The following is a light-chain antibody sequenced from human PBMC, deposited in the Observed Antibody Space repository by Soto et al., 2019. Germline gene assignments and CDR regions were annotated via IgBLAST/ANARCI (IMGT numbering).Light chain of an antibody. Sequence: QSALTQPASVSGSPGQSITISCTGTNSDVGGYNYVSWYQHHPGTAPKLMIFDVTNRPSGVSNRFSGSKSGNTASLTISELQADDEADYYCSSYTSSSTVIFGGGTKLTVL. CDR1: NSDVGGYNY. CDR2: DVT. CDR3: SSYTSSSTVI. J-gene: IGLJ2*01. V-gene: IGLV2-14*03.